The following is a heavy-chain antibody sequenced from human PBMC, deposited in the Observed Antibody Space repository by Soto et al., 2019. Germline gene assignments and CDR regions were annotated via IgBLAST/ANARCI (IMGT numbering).Heavy chain of an antibody. CDR2: MSYDGSN. D-gene: IGHD4-4*01. CDR3: VREGLQDDALDF. J-gene: IGHJ3*01. CDR1: GFTFSVYA. Sequence: QVHLVESGGGVGQPGRSLRLSCAASGFTFSVYALHWVRQAPGKGLDWLATMSYDGSNYGDSMKGRITISRDNSKNTLFLEMNSLRAEDTGVYYCVREGLQDDALDFWGQGTMVTVSS. V-gene: IGHV3-30-3*01.